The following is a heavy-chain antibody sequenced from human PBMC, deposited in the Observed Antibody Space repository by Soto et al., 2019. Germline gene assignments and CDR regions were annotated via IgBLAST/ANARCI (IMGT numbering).Heavy chain of an antibody. CDR1: GFTFSSYA. CDR2: ISGSGGST. V-gene: IGHV3-23*01. CDR3: AKGSDTLTGYYQYYFDY. J-gene: IGHJ4*02. Sequence: GGSLRLSCAASGFTFSSYAMSWVRQAPGKGLEWVSAISGSGGSTYYADSVKGRFTISRDNSKNTLYLQMNSLRAEDTAVYYCAKGSDTLTGYYQYYFDYWGQGTLVTVSS. D-gene: IGHD3-9*01.